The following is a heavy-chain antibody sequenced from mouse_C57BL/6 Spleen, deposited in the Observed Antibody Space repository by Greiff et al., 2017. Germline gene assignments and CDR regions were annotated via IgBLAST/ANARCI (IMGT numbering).Heavy chain of an antibody. Sequence: EVKVVESGGGLVKPGGSLKLSCAASGFTFSSYTMSWVRQTPEKRLEWVATISGGGGNTYYPDSVKGRFTISRDNATYTLVLQMSSLGSEDTALYYCARLTIHFDYWGQGTTLTVSS. D-gene: IGHD2-12*01. V-gene: IGHV5-9*01. CDR3: ARLTIHFDY. CDR2: ISGGGGNT. CDR1: GFTFSSYT. J-gene: IGHJ2*01.